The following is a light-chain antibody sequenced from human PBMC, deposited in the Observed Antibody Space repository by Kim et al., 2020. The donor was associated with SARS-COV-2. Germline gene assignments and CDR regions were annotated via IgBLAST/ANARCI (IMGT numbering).Light chain of an antibody. CDR1: QRVGRN. V-gene: IGKV3-11*01. Sequence: STGERATRSCRARQRVGRNLGWYHQKPGQATRLLLDDASSRATGIPTSFSGSASGTEVTLTISRLKPEDFAVYYCEQCSNRPALTFGGGTKLEI. J-gene: IGKJ4*01. CDR2: DAS. CDR3: EQCSNRPALT.